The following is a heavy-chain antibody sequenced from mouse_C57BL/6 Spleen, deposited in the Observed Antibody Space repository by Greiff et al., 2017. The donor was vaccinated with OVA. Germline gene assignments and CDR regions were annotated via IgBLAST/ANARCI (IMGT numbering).Heavy chain of an antibody. D-gene: IGHD2-4*01. J-gene: IGHJ2*01. CDR1: GYSITSGYY. V-gene: IGHV3-6*01. CDR3: ARAYYDYDDFDY. CDR2: ISYDGSN. Sequence: EVQRVESGPGLVKPSQSLSLTCSVTGYSITSGYYWNWIRQFPGNKLEWMGYISYDGSNNYNPSLKNRISITRDTSKNQFFLKLNSVTTEDTATYYCARAYYDYDDFDYWGQGTTLTVSS.